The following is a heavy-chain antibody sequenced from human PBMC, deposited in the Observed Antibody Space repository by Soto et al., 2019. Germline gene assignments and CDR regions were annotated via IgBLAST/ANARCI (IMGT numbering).Heavy chain of an antibody. CDR1: GGSIDSSNW. J-gene: IGHJ4*02. CDR2: IYHTGST. D-gene: IGHD3-10*01. V-gene: IGHV4-4*02. Sequence: QVQLQESGPGLVRPSGTLSLTCAVSGGSIDSSNWWSWVRQPPGKGLEWIGEIYHTGSTNYKPSLKSRVTISVDKSKNQYSLKLNSVTAADTAVYYCARDPSRGLPDYWGQGTLVTVSS. CDR3: ARDPSRGLPDY.